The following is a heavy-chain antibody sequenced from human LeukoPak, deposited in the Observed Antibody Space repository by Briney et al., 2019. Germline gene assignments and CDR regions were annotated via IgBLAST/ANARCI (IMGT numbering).Heavy chain of an antibody. Sequence: ASVKVSCKASGYTFTSYDINWVRQATGQGLEWMGLMNPNSGNTGYAQKFQGRVTMTRNTSISTAYMELSSLRSEDTAVYYCARGANVWSGYYSYYYYYSMDVWGKGTTVTVSS. CDR1: GYTFTSYD. CDR3: ARGANVWSGYYSYYYYYSMDV. J-gene: IGHJ6*03. D-gene: IGHD3-3*01. CDR2: MNPNSGNT. V-gene: IGHV1-8*01.